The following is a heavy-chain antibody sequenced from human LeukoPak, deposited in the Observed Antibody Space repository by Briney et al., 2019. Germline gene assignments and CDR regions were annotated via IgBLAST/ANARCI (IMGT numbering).Heavy chain of an antibody. D-gene: IGHD6-25*01. CDR2: VHLDGRT. J-gene: IGHJ4*02. Sequence: SETVSLTCDVSGGSVTSTNWWTWFRQPPGKGLEWIGEVHLDGRTNYNPSLKSRLVMSADLPENHISLKLTSVTAADTAVYYCAREGGFYRPLDYSGQGNLVPVSS. CDR3: AREGGFYRPLDY. V-gene: IGHV4-4*02. CDR1: GGSVTSTNW.